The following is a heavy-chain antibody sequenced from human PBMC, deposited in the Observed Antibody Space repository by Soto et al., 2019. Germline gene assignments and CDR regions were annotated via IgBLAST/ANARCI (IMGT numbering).Heavy chain of an antibody. D-gene: IGHD7-27*01. V-gene: IGHV1-18*01. J-gene: IGHJ4*02. CDR3: ARDSGNLGNWADFFDY. Sequence: QGQLVQSGAEVKKPGASVKVSCKASGYTFTDFGISWVRQAPGQGLEWMGWISAYNSNTNYAQKVQGRATMTTATSTSTAYMELRNLTSGATAVYYCARDSGNLGNWADFFDYWGQGTLVTVSS. CDR1: GYTFTDFG. CDR2: ISAYNSNT.